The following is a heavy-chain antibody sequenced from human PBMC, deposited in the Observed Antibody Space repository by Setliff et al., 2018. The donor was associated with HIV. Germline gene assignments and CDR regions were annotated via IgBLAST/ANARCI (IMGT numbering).Heavy chain of an antibody. J-gene: IGHJ3*01. CDR2: ISPNNGAA. Sequence: ASVKVSCKAIGYMILGYKMNWVRQAPGQGLEWIGRISPNNGAAEYAPKFQGRVSMTLDTSISTAYLEIPRLTSDDAAVYFCARPRVFDSFDVWGQGTRVTVS. D-gene: IGHD6-6*01. CDR3: ARPRVFDSFDV. CDR1: GYMILGYK. V-gene: IGHV1-2*06.